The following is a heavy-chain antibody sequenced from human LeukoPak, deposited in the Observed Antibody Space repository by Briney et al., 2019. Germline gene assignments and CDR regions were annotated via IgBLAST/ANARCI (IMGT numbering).Heavy chain of an antibody. V-gene: IGHV1-3*01. D-gene: IGHD3-3*01. Sequence: GASVKVSCKASGYTFTSYAMHWVRQAPGQRLEWMGWINAGNGNTKYSQKLQGRVTMTTDTSTSTAYMELRSLRSDDTAVYYCARWKGVGTTVLRFLEWSPEHWGQGTLVTVSS. J-gene: IGHJ1*01. CDR2: INAGNGNT. CDR3: ARWKGVGTTVLRFLEWSPEH. CDR1: GYTFTSYA.